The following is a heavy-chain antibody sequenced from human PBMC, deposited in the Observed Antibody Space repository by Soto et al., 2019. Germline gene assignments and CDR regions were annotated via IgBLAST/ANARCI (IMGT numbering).Heavy chain of an antibody. D-gene: IGHD4-17*01. CDR3: VRCGEAIYGKGGDY. CDR2: ISSSSSTI. V-gene: IGHV3-48*01. Sequence: EVQLVESGGGLVQPGGSLRLSCAASGFTFSSYSMNWVRQAPGKGLEWVSYISSSSSTIYYADSVKGRFTISRDNAKNSLYLQMNSLRAEDTAVYYCVRCGEAIYGKGGDYWGQGTLVTVSS. J-gene: IGHJ4*02. CDR1: GFTFSSYS.